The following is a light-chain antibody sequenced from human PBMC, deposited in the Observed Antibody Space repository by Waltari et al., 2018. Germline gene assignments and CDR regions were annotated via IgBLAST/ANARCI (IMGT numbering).Light chain of an antibody. V-gene: IGKV1-39*01. J-gene: IGKJ4*01. CDR3: QQSHSSPLT. Sequence: DVQMTQSPSSLSASIGDRVTITCRASRSVIGYLNWYQQTPGKAPKFLFYATSTLQSGVPSRFSGSGSGTDYTLTISSLQPEDFATYYCQQSHSSPLTFGGGTNVEIK. CDR1: RSVIGY. CDR2: ATS.